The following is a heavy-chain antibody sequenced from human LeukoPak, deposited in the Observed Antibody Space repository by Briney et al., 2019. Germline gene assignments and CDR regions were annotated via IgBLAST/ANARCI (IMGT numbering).Heavy chain of an antibody. J-gene: IGHJ4*02. CDR2: IWYDGSNK. CDR1: GFTFSSYG. D-gene: IGHD1-26*01. V-gene: IGHV3-33*01. CDR3: AREQEEWELLYYFDY. Sequence: PGGSLRLSCAASGFTFSSYGMHWVRQAPGKGLEWVADIWYDGSNKYYADSVKGRFTISRDNSKNTLYLQMNSLRAEDTAVYYCAREQEEWELLYYFDYWGQGTLVTVSS.